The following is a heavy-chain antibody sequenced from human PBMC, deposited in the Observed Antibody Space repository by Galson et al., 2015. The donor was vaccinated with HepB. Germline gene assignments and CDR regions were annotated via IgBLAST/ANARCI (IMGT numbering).Heavy chain of an antibody. J-gene: IGHJ6*02. CDR2: IWYDGSNK. D-gene: IGHD3-22*01. V-gene: IGHV3-33*01. CDR1: GFIFSNYG. CDR3: ARAGREELDYDDSSAFMFHGMDV. Sequence: SLRLSCAGSGFIFSNYGMHWVRQAPGKGLEWVAVIWYDGSNKFYADSVKGRFTISRDNSKNTVYPQMKSLRVEDTSVYYCARAGREELDYDDSSAFMFHGMDVWGQGTTVSVSS.